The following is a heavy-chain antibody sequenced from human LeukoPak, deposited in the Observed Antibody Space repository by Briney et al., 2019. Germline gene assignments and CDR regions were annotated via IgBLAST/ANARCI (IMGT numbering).Heavy chain of an antibody. CDR1: GYTFTSYD. CDR2: MNPNSGNT. D-gene: IGHD3-22*01. Sequence: APVKVSCKASGYTFTSYDINWVRQATGQGLEWMGWMNPNSGNTGYAQKFQGRVTITRNTSISTAYMELSSLRSEDTAVYYCARGGTHYYDSNSDYWGQGTLVTVSS. CDR3: ARGGTHYYDSNSDY. J-gene: IGHJ4*02. V-gene: IGHV1-8*03.